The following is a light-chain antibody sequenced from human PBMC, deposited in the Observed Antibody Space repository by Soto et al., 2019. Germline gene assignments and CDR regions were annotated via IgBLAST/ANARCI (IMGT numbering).Light chain of an antibody. Sequence: QSALTQPASVSGSPGQSITISCTGTSSDVGGYNYVSWYQQHPGKAPKLIIYEVSNRPSGVSHRFSGSKSGNTASLTISGLPAEDEADYYCNSYTSKSTGVFGTGTKLTVL. J-gene: IGLJ1*01. V-gene: IGLV2-14*01. CDR1: SSDVGGYNY. CDR2: EVS. CDR3: NSYTSKSTGV.